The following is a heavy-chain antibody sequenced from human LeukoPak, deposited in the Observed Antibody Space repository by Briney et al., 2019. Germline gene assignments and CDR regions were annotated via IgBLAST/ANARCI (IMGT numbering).Heavy chain of an antibody. Sequence: GASVKVSCKASGGTLRSYAISWLRQAPGQGLEWMGRIIPILGIANYAQKFQGRVTITADKSTSTAYMELSSLRSEDTAVYYCARDRIAVAGRQGMDVWGQGTTVTVSS. CDR1: GGTLRSYA. V-gene: IGHV1-69*04. D-gene: IGHD6-19*01. CDR2: IIPILGIA. CDR3: ARDRIAVAGRQGMDV. J-gene: IGHJ6*02.